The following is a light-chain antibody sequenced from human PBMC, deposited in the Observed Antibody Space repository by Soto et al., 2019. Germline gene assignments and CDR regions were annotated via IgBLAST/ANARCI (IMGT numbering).Light chain of an antibody. CDR2: GAS. V-gene: IGKV3-15*01. Sequence: EIVLTQSPGTLPVSPGERATLSCRASQSVSTNLAWYQHKPGQAPRLLISGASTRAIGLPARFSGSGSGTEFTLTISSLQSEDFAVYYCQQYNNWPGTFGQGTKVDIK. CDR3: QQYNNWPGT. CDR1: QSVSTN. J-gene: IGKJ1*01.